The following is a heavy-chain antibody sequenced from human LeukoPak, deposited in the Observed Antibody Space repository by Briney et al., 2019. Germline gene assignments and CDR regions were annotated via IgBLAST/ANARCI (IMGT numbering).Heavy chain of an antibody. J-gene: IGHJ6*02. CDR1: GFTSDDYA. CDR3: ARVRAGYCTSTSCYTGMDV. CDR2: ISYDGSNE. V-gene: IGHV3-30*04. D-gene: IGHD2-2*01. Sequence: GGSLRLSCAASGFTSDDYAMHWVRQAPGKGLEWVALISYDGSNEYYADSVRGRFTISRDNSKFTLYMQMNSLRAEDTAVYYCARVRAGYCTSTSCYTGMDVWGQGTTVTVSS.